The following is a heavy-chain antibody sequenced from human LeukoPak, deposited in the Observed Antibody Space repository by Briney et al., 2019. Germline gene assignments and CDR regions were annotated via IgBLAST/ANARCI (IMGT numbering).Heavy chain of an antibody. J-gene: IGHJ5*02. CDR1: GFSLSSYW. V-gene: IGHV3-7*01. D-gene: IGHD3-22*01. CDR3: AQECVDSTGYYYVPNGFDH. Sequence: PGGSLRLSCAASGFSLSSYWMSWVRQAPGKGLEWVAHIKQDGSEKYYVDSVKGRFTISRDNAKNSLYLQMNSLRAEDTAVYSCAQECVDSTGYYYVPNGFDHWGQGTLVTVSS. CDR2: IKQDGSEK.